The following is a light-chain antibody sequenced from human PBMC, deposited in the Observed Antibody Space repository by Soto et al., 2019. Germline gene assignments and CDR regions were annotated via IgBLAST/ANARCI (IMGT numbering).Light chain of an antibody. Sequence: QPVLTQPPSASGTPGQRVTISCSGSSSDIGSNTVNWYQQVPGTAPKLLIYSNNERPSGVPDRFSGSKSGTSASLAISGLQSEDEADYYCAVWDDSLNGPVFGGGTKLTVL. CDR2: SNN. V-gene: IGLV1-44*01. CDR3: AVWDDSLNGPV. J-gene: IGLJ2*01. CDR1: SSDIGSNT.